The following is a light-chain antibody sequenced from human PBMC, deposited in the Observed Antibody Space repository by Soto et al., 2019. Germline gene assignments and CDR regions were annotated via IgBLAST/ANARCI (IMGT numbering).Light chain of an antibody. CDR3: QKDNTWWT. J-gene: IGKJ1*01. V-gene: IGKV3-15*01. Sequence: EIVMTQSPATLSVSPGERATLSCRASQSVSNNLAWYQKKPGQAPRLLIYGASTRATGIPARFSGSGSGTEFTLTIRRLQSEDFAVYYCQKDNTWWTFGQGTKVEIK. CDR2: GAS. CDR1: QSVSNN.